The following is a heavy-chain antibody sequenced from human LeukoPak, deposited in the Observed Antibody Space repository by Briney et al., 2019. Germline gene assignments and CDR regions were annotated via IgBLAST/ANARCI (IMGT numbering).Heavy chain of an antibody. J-gene: IGHJ4*02. D-gene: IGHD3-22*01. V-gene: IGHV4-34*08. CDR2: MYLSGTT. CDR3: AGLVGRYSSGLYYYYFDY. CDR1: GFTFDDYG. Sequence: GSLRLSCAASGFTFDDYGMSWVRQAPGKGLEWIGEMYLSGTTHSNPSVKSRVTISIDKSKNQFFLNLSSVTAADTAVYYCAGLVGRYSSGLYYYYFDYWGQGTLVTVSS.